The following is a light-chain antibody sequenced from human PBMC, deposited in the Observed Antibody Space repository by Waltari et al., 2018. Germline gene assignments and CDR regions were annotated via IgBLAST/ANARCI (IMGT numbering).Light chain of an antibody. V-gene: IGLV4-69*01. Sequence: QLVVTQSPSASAPLGASVKLTCTLSSGHSRNVIAWLPPRPEKGPRYLMKVNSDGSHSKGDEIPDRFSGSSSGAERYLTISSLQSDDEADYYCETGGHGTWVFGGGTKLTVL. CDR1: SGHSRNV. J-gene: IGLJ3*02. CDR3: ETGGHGTWV. CDR2: VNSDGSH.